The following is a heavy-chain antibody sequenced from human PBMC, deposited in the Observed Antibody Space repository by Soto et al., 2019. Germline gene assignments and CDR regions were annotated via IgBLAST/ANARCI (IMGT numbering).Heavy chain of an antibody. Sequence: PGGSLRLSCSASGFTFSSYAMHWVRQAPGKGLEYVSAISSNGGSTYYADSVKGRFTISRDNSKNTLYLQMSSLRAEDTAVYYCVKARIVSIAARPTINWFDPWGQGTLVTVSS. CDR2: ISSNGGST. J-gene: IGHJ5*02. CDR1: GFTFSSYA. CDR3: VKARIVSIAARPTINWFDP. V-gene: IGHV3-64D*06. D-gene: IGHD6-6*01.